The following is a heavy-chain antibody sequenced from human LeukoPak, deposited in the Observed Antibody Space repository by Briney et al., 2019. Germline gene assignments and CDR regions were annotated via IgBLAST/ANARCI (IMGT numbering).Heavy chain of an antibody. Sequence: SETLSLTCTVSGGSISSCYWSWIRQPQGKGLEWIGYICYSGSTNYNPSLKSRVTISINTSKNQFSLKLSSVTAADTAVYYCARRNGQDIVATFRRRYYFDYWGQGTLVTVSS. CDR3: ARRNGQDIVATFRRRYYFDY. D-gene: IGHD5-12*01. CDR1: GGSISSCY. V-gene: IGHV4-59*12. J-gene: IGHJ4*02. CDR2: ICYSGST.